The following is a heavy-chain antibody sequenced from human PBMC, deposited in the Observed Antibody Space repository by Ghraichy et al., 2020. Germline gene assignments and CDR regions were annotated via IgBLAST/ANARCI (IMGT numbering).Heavy chain of an antibody. Sequence: ASVKVSCKVSRSHVGTSWMNWERQSRGQGQEWLGIIKPSEDETTYADKFQGRVTMTRDTSTNTVYMELSSLRSEDTAIYYCAREDGSFYYWGQGTLVTVA. CDR3: AREDGSFYY. CDR1: RSHVGTSW. D-gene: IGHD3-10*01. V-gene: IGHV1-46*01. J-gene: IGHJ4*02. CDR2: IKPSEDET.